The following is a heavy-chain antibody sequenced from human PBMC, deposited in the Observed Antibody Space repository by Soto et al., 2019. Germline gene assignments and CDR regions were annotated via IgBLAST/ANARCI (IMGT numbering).Heavy chain of an antibody. CDR1: GGSFSGWH. D-gene: IGHD1-1*01. V-gene: IGHV4-34*01. CDR2: ASHTGGT. J-gene: IGHJ6*01. Sequence: QVQVQQWGAGLLKFSETLSLTCAVNGGSFSGWHWNWIRQPPGKGLEWIGEASHTGGTNYNPSLDSAVTVAVDRARNQLSLKLTTVYAADTAVYYGARSRNLDEWGPRTTVIVCS. CDR3: ARSRNLDE.